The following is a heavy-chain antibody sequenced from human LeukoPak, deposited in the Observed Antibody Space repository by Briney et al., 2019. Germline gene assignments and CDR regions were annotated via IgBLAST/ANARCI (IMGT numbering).Heavy chain of an antibody. D-gene: IGHD6-6*01. V-gene: IGHV3-9*01. CDR3: AKDMEGSSSSVDY. J-gene: IGHJ4*02. CDR2: ISWNSGSI. Sequence: GRSLRLSCAASGFTFEDYAMHWVRQAPGKGLEWVSGISWNSGSIGYADSVKGRFTISRDNAKNSPYLQMNSLRADDTALYYCAKDMEGSSSSVDYWGQGTLVTVSS. CDR1: GFTFEDYA.